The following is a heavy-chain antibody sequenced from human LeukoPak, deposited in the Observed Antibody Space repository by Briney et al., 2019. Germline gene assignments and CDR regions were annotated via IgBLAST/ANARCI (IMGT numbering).Heavy chain of an antibody. D-gene: IGHD1-20*01. CDR1: GGSISRYY. V-gene: IGHV4-59*01. Sequence: SETLSLTCTVSGGSISRYYWSSIRQPPGKGLECIGYIYYSGSHNYNTSLRSRSTIPVDMSKNQFSLKLTSLPPGAPPSFYSARDVTGNDAFDIWGQETMVTVSS. J-gene: IGHJ3*02. CDR3: ARDVTGNDAFDI. CDR2: IYYSGSH.